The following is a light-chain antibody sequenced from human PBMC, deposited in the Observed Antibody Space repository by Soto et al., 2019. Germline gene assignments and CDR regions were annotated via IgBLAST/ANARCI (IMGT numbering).Light chain of an antibody. CDR2: DAS. Sequence: EIVLTQSPATRSLSPGERATLSGRASQSVSSYLAWYQQKPGQAPRLLIYDASNRATGIPARFSGSGSGTDFTLTISSLEPEDFAVYYCQQRSNWPRTFGQGTKVDIK. J-gene: IGKJ1*01. CDR3: QQRSNWPRT. CDR1: QSVSSY. V-gene: IGKV3-11*01.